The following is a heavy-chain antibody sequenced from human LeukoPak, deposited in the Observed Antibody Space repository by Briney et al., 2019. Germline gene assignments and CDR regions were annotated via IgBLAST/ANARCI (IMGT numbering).Heavy chain of an antibody. CDR3: AREEITIFGVVTPFDY. V-gene: IGHV4-4*07. J-gene: IGHJ4*02. CDR1: GGSISSYY. Sequence: SEILSLTCTVSGGSISSYYWSWIRQPAGKGLEWIGRIYTSGSTNYNPSLKSRVTMSVDTSKNQFSLKLSSVTAADTAVYYCAREEITIFGVVTPFDYWGQGTLVTVSS. CDR2: IYTSGST. D-gene: IGHD3-3*01.